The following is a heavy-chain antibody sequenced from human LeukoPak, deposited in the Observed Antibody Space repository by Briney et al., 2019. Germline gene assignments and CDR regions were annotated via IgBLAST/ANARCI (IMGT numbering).Heavy chain of an antibody. CDR2: INHSGST. Sequence: SETLSLTCTVSGGSISSSIYYWGWIRQPPGKGLEWIGEINHSGSTNYNPSLKSRVTISTDTSKNQFSLKLTSVTAADTAVYYCARRYCSSTTCGTVDYWGQGTLVTVSS. D-gene: IGHD2-2*01. CDR3: ARRYCSSTTCGTVDY. J-gene: IGHJ4*02. V-gene: IGHV4-39*07. CDR1: GGSISSSIYY.